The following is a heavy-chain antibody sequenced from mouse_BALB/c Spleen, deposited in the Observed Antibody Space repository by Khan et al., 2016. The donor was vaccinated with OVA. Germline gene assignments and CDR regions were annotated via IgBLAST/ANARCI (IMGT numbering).Heavy chain of an antibody. CDR2: ISSGDST. CDR3: ARDYWCAY. J-gene: IGHJ3*01. CDR1: GFTFSNYA. Sequence: EVELVESGGGLVKPGGSLKLSCAASGFTFSNYAMSWVRQSPEKRLEWVASISSGDSTYYPDSVKGRVTISRDNARNILYLQMSSLRSEDTAMYYCARDYWCAYWGQGTLVTVSA. V-gene: IGHV5-6-5*01.